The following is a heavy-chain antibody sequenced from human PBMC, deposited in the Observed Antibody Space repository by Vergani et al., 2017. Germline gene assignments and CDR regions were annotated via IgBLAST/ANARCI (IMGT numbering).Heavy chain of an antibody. J-gene: IGHJ4*02. CDR1: GYPFSNYY. V-gene: IGHV1-46*03. Sequence: QVQVVQSGAEVKKSGASVKVSCKTSGYPFSNYYMHWVRQAPGQGLEWMGIINPSGSHTNYAQKFQGRVTMTRDTSTSTVYMELSSLRSEDTAIYYCARGDYGILTGYRYWGQGTLVTVSA. CDR2: INPSGSHT. CDR3: ARGDYGILTGYRY. D-gene: IGHD3-9*01.